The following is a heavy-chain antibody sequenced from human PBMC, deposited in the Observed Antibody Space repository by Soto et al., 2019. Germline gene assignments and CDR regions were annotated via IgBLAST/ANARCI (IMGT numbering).Heavy chain of an antibody. Sequence: QVQLQESGPGLVKPSETLSLTCTVSGGSISPYYWNWIRQPPGKVLDWLGYIYYSGIANYNPSVNSRVTISLDTSKNQFSLKLRSVTAADTAVYYCAREAQDFSYGMDVWGQGTTVTVSS. V-gene: IGHV4-59*01. CDR2: IYYSGIA. CDR3: AREAQDFSYGMDV. CDR1: GGSISPYY. J-gene: IGHJ6*02.